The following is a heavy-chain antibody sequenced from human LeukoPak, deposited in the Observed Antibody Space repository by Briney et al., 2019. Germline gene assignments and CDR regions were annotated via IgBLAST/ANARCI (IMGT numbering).Heavy chain of an antibody. J-gene: IGHJ6*03. CDR1: GGSFSGYY. Sequence: SETLSLTCAVYGGSFSGYYCSWLRQPPGKGLEWIGEINHSGSTNYNPSLKSRVTISVDTSKNQFSLKLSSVTAADTAVYYCARGALVVVVPAAIPGSNYMDVWGKGTTVTVSS. CDR2: INHSGST. V-gene: IGHV4-34*01. CDR3: ARGALVVVVPAAIPGSNYMDV. D-gene: IGHD2-2*02.